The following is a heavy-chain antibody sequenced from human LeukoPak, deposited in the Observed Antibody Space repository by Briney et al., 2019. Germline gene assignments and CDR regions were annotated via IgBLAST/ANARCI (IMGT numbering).Heavy chain of an antibody. J-gene: IGHJ3*02. Sequence: SETLSLTCTVSGGSISSSSYYWGWIRQPPGKGLEWIGSIYYSGSTYYNPSLKSRVTISVDTSKNQFSLKLSSVTAADTAVYYCAGTDILTGQDAFDIWGQGTMVTVSS. V-gene: IGHV4-39*01. CDR2: IYYSGST. D-gene: IGHD3-9*01. CDR1: GGSISSSSYY. CDR3: AGTDILTGQDAFDI.